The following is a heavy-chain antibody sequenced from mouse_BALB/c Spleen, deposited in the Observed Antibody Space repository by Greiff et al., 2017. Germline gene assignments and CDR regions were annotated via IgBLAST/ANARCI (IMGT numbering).Heavy chain of an antibody. CDR2: IYPGNSDT. CDR3: TRYGTTVPYWYFDV. J-gene: IGHJ1*01. CDR1: GYTFTSYW. V-gene: IGHV1-5*01. D-gene: IGHD1-1*01. Sequence: VQLQQSGTVLARPGASVKMSCKASGYTFTSYWMHWVKQRPGQGPEWIGAIYPGNSDTSYNQKFKGKAKLTAVTSTSTAYMELSSLTNEDSAVYYCTRYGTTVPYWYFDVWGAGTTVTVSS.